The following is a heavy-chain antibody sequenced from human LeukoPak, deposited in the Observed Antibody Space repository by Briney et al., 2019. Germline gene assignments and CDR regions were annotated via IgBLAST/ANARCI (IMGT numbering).Heavy chain of an antibody. CDR3: ARDLLLWFGELDTYYYYYGMDV. D-gene: IGHD3-10*01. CDR2: INPNSGGT. V-gene: IGHV1-2*02. CDR1: GYTFTGYY. J-gene: IGHJ6*02. Sequence: ASVKVSCKASGYTFTGYYMHWVRQAPGQGLEWMGWINPNSGGTNYAQKFQGRVTMTRDTSISTAYMELSSLRSDDTAVYYCARDLLLWFGELDTYYYYYGMDVWGQGTTVTVSS.